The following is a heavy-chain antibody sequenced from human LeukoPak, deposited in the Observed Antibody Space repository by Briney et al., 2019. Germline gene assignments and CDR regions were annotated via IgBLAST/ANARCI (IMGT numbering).Heavy chain of an antibody. CDR3: ARGVYYDSSGYYSDY. CDR2: VNPNSGAT. Sequence: ASVKVSCKASGYTFIAYYMHWVRQAPGRGLEWMGWVNPNSGATNYAQKFQGRVTMTRDTSLSTVYVELTWLTSDDTAVYYCARGVYYDSSGYYSDYWGQGTLVTVSS. J-gene: IGHJ4*02. D-gene: IGHD3-22*01. CDR1: GYTFIAYY. V-gene: IGHV1-2*02.